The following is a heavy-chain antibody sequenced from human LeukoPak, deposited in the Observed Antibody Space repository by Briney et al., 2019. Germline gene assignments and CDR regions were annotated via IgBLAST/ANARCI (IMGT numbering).Heavy chain of an antibody. CDR2: ISSDSTNI. V-gene: IGHV3-48*02. CDR3: ARSAGGTYYDWFDP. D-gene: IGHD1-26*01. CDR1: GFTVSSNY. Sequence: GGALRLSCAASGFTVSSNYMSWVRQAPGKGLEWVSYISSDSTNINYADSVRGRFTISRDNAKNSLFLQMNSLRDEDTAVYYCARSAGGTYYDWFDPWGQGTLVTVSS. J-gene: IGHJ5*02.